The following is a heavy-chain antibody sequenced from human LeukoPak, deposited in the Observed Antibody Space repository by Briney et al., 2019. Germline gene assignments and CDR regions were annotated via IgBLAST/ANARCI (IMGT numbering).Heavy chain of an antibody. CDR1: GFTFSSYS. CDR2: ISSSSSYI. V-gene: IGHV3-21*01. J-gene: IGHJ4*02. D-gene: IGHD6-13*01. CDR3: ARGIAAAGTPGY. Sequence: PGGSLRLSCAASGFTFSSYSMNWVRQAPGKGLEWVSSISSSSSYIYYADSVKGRFTISRDNAKNSLYLQMNSLGAEDTAVYYCARGIAAAGTPGYWGQGTLVTVSS.